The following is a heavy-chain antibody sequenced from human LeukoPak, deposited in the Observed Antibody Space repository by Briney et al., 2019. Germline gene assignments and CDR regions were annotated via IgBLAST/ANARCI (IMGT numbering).Heavy chain of an antibody. J-gene: IGHJ5*02. Sequence: GGSLRLSCAASGFPFSASAMTWVRQAPGKGLEWVSHILSTGTTCYADSVRGRFTISRDNSKNTLYLLMTSLRADDTAVYYCATVKYDYGDPVGWFDPWGQGTLVTVSS. CDR2: ILSTGTT. CDR1: GFPFSASA. CDR3: ATVKYDYGDPVGWFDP. D-gene: IGHD4-17*01. V-gene: IGHV3-23*01.